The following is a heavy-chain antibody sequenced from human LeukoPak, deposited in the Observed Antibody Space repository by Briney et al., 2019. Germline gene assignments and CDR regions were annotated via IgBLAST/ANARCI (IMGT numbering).Heavy chain of an antibody. D-gene: IGHD1-26*01. CDR2: ISAYNGNT. CDR3: ARGGGSYRLSSHFADYYYMDV. CDR1: GYTFTSYG. V-gene: IGHV1-18*01. Sequence: GASVKVSCKASGYTFTSYGISWVRQAPGQGLEWMGWISAYNGNTNYAQKLQGRVTMTTDTSTSTAYMELRSLRSDDTAVYYCARGGGSYRLSSHFADYYYMDVWGKGTTVTVSS. J-gene: IGHJ6*03.